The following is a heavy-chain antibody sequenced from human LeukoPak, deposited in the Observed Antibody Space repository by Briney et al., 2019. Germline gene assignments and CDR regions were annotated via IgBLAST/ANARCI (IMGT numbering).Heavy chain of an antibody. D-gene: IGHD3-16*01. Sequence: GGSLRFSSAASGFSFNSDWMDWVRQAPGKGLEWVANIKHDESEKNYLDSVKGRFTISRDNAQNSLYLQMNGLRVEDTAVYYCTRRLDDWGQGTLLTVSS. CDR3: TRRLDD. V-gene: IGHV3-7*01. J-gene: IGHJ4*02. CDR1: GFSFNSDW. CDR2: IKHDESEK.